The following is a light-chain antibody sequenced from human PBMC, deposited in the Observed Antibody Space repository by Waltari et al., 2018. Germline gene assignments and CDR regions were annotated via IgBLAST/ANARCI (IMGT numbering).Light chain of an antibody. CDR3: TSYTSAGTLGV. CDR2: EVS. J-gene: IGLJ3*02. Sequence: QSALTQPASVSGSPGQSITISCTGTSSNVGGYKYVPWYQQHPAKAPTVMICEVSNEGAGVSVRFSGSKTGHTAALTSSGLRAEDEAYYYCTSYTSAGTLGVFGGGTKLTVL. V-gene: IGLV2-14*01. CDR1: SSNVGGYKY.